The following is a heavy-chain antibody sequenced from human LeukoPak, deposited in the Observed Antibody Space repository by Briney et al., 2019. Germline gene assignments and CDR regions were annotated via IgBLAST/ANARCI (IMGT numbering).Heavy chain of an antibody. V-gene: IGHV1-69*02. CDR2: IIPNSGIA. Sequence: SVKVSCTASGCTFSSYTITWVRQAPGQGLEWMGRIIPNSGIANYAQKFQGRVTITADTSTSTDYMELSSLRSEDTAVYYCGKLGSSWSWTAFDIWGQGTMVT. J-gene: IGHJ3*02. D-gene: IGHD6-13*01. CDR1: GCTFSSYT. CDR3: GKLGSSWSWTAFDI.